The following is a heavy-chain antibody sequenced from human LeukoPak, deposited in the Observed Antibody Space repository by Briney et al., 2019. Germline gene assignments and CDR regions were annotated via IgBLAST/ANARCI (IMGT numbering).Heavy chain of an antibody. CDR3: AREVSLGYFDY. J-gene: IGHJ4*02. CDR2: ISSRSNYI. Sequence: GSLRLSCVASGFTFSSYSMNWVRQAPGKGLEWVAHISSRSNYIYYADSLKGRFTISRDNAKNSLYLQMNSLRAEDTAVYYCAREVSLGYFDYWGQGTLVTVSS. V-gene: IGHV3-21*01. CDR1: GFTFSSYS.